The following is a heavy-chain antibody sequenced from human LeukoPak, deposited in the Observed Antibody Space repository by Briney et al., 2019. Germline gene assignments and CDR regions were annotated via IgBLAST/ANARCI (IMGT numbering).Heavy chain of an antibody. CDR2: IYYGGST. Sequence: SETLSLTCTVSGGSISSSSYYWGWIRQPPGKRLEWIGSIYYGGSTYYNPSLKSRVTISVDTSKNQFSLKLSSVTAADTAVYYCARGPYYYDSSGYYYYMDVWGKGTTVTVSS. CDR1: GGSISSSSYY. J-gene: IGHJ6*03. V-gene: IGHV4-39*01. D-gene: IGHD3-22*01. CDR3: ARGPYYYDSSGYYYYMDV.